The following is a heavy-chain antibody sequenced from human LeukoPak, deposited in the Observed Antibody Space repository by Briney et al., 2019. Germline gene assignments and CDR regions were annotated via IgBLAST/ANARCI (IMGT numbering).Heavy chain of an antibody. CDR1: GGSFSGYY. CDR2: INHSGST. D-gene: IGHD3-10*01. V-gene: IGHV4-34*01. CDR3: AGSLGITMVRGVIVDAFDI. J-gene: IGHJ3*02. Sequence: PSETLSLTCAVYGGSFSGYYWSWIRQPPGKGLEWIGEINHSGSTNYNPSLKSRVTISVDSSKNQFSLKLTSVTAADTAMYYCAGSLGITMVRGVIVDAFDIWGQGTMVVVS.